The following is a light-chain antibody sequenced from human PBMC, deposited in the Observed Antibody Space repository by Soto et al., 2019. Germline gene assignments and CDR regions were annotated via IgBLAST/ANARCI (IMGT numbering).Light chain of an antibody. V-gene: IGKV3-20*01. Sequence: EIVLTQSPVTLSLSSGERATLSCWASQSVSSSYLAWYQQKPGQAPRLLIYGASSRATGIPDRFSGSGSGTEFILTISRLESEDFAMYYCQQYGSSPGTFGQGTKVEIK. J-gene: IGKJ1*01. CDR2: GAS. CDR3: QQYGSSPGT. CDR1: QSVSSSY.